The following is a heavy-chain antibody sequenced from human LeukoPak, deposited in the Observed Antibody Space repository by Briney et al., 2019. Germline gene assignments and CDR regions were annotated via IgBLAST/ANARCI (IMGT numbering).Heavy chain of an antibody. CDR3: ARSDDYGDPYGPDY. CDR1: GGSLGGFY. V-gene: IGHV4-34*01. CDR2: IDKSGIT. D-gene: IGHD4-17*01. Sequence: SETLSLTCAVYGGSLGGFYWSWIRQSPGKGLEWIGEIDKSGITKYNPSLKSRDTMSVDTSKTQFTLRLSSVTAADTAVYYCARSDDYGDPYGPDYWDQGALVTVSS. J-gene: IGHJ4*02.